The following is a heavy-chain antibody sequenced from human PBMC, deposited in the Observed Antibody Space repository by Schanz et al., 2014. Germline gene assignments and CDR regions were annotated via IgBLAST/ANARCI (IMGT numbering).Heavy chain of an antibody. Sequence: VQLVESGGGVVQFGRSLRLSCVASGFTFSSYAMHWVRQAPGKGLEWVAVISYDGRNKYYADSVKGRFTISRDNSKNTLYLQMNSLRAEDTAVYYCARDLEGYDGGGGGFDPWGQGTLVTVSS. CDR3: ARDLEGYDGGGGGFDP. J-gene: IGHJ5*02. V-gene: IGHV3-30-3*01. CDR2: ISYDGRNK. D-gene: IGHD2-21*01. CDR1: GFTFSSYA.